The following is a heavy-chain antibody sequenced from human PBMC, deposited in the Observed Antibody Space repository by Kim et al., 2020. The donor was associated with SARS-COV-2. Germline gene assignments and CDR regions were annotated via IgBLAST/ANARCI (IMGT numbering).Heavy chain of an antibody. CDR3: AREHRSYYYGSGSYPDY. CDR1: GFSFSIYA. V-gene: IGHV3-30*04. Sequence: GGSLRLSCAASGFSFSIYAMHWVRRAPGKGLEPVSVISLDGSDNYYADSVKGRFTISRDNSKNTLYLQMNGRRVADTAEYYCAREHRSYYYGSGSYPDYWGQGTLVTVSP. CDR2: ISLDGSDN. J-gene: IGHJ4*02. D-gene: IGHD3-10*01.